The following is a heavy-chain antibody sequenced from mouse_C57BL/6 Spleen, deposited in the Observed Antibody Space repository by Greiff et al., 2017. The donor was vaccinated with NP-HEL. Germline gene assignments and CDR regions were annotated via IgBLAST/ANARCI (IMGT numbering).Heavy chain of an antibody. D-gene: IGHD3-2*02. J-gene: IGHJ2*01. V-gene: IGHV5-15*01. CDR2: ISNLAYSI. CDR1: GFTFSDYG. CDR3: ARLDSSGPYYFDY. Sequence: EVKVVESGGGLVQPGGSLKLSCAASGFTFSDYGMAWVRQAPRKGPEWVAFISNLAYSIYYADTVTGRFTISRENAKKTLYLEMSSLRSEDTARYYCARLDSSGPYYFDYWGQGTTLTVSS.